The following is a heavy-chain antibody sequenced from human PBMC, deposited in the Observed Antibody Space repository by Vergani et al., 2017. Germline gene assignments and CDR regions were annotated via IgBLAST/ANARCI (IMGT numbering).Heavy chain of an antibody. J-gene: IGHJ6*02. Sequence: QVQLQQWGAGMLKPSETLSLTCAVYGGSFSGYDWSWIRQPPGKGLEWIGEINHSGSTTYNPSLKSRVTISVDTSKSQFSLKLSSVTAADTAVYYCARYRYYYYGMDVWGQGTTVTVCS. CDR1: GGSFSGYD. V-gene: IGHV4-34*01. CDR2: INHSGST. CDR3: ARYRYYYYGMDV.